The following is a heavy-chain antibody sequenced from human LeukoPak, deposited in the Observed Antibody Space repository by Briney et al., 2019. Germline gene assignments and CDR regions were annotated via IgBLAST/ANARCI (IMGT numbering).Heavy chain of an antibody. CDR3: ARDGPNSHSGSYSLYYFDY. V-gene: IGHV1-2*02. J-gene: IGHJ4*02. D-gene: IGHD1-26*01. CDR1: GYTFTGYY. CDR2: INPNSGGT. Sequence: GASVKVSCKASGYTFTGYYMHWVRQAPGQGLEWMGWINPNSGGTNYAQKFQGRVTMTRDTSISTAYMELSRLRSDDTAVYYCARDGPNSHSGSYSLYYFDYWGQGTLVTVSS.